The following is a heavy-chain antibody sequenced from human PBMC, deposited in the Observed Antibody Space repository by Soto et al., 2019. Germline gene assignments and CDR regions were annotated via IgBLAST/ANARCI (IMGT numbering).Heavy chain of an antibody. CDR1: GFTFSTCA. CDR2: ISRSGGST. D-gene: IGHD3-10*01. J-gene: IGHJ4*02. V-gene: IGHV3-23*01. Sequence: SLRLSCAASGFTFSTCAMSWVRQASGKGLEWVSTISRSGGSTYYADSVKGRFTISRDNSNSTLYLQMNSLRAEDTALYYCAKQGDYYKSPHDFWAQGTLVTVS. CDR3: AKQGDYYKSPHDF.